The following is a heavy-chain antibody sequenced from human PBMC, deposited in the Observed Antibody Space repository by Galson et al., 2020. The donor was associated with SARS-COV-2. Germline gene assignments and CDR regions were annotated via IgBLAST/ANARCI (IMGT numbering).Heavy chain of an antibody. V-gene: IGHV1-8*02. D-gene: IGHD3-22*01. CDR3: ARGERSGYGYCYSYMDV. J-gene: IGHJ6*03. Sequence: ASVKVSCKASGYTFTSYDINWVRQATGQGLEGMGWMNPNSGNTGNEQKFQGRVTMTRNTSISTAYMELSSLRSEDTAVYYCARGERSGYGYCYSYMDVGGKGTPVTVSS. CDR2: MNPNSGNT. CDR1: GYTFTSYD.